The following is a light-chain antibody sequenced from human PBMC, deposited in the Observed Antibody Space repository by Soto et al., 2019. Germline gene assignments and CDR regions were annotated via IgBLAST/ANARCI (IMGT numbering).Light chain of an antibody. J-gene: IGKJ1*01. V-gene: IGKV1-39*01. CDR3: QQTYSNPWT. CDR1: QSINSY. Sequence: DIQMTQSPSSLSASIGDRVTIICRASQSINSYLDWYQQKPGKAPKLLMYATSSLQSGVPSRFSGRGSGTDFTLTISSLQPEDSATYYCQQTYSNPWTFGQGTKVEIK. CDR2: ATS.